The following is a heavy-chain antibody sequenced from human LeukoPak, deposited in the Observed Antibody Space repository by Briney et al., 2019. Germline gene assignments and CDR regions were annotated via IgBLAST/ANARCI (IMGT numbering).Heavy chain of an antibody. CDR2: ISYDGSNK. V-gene: IGHV3-30-3*01. Sequence: GGSLRLSCAASGFTSSSYAMHWVRQAPGKGLEWVAVISYDGSNKYYADSVKGRFTISRDNSKNTLYLQMNSLRAEDTAVYYCARAQGAVRAYNWNPEPIFDAFDIWGQGTMVTVSS. D-gene: IGHD1-20*01. J-gene: IGHJ3*02. CDR1: GFTSSSYA. CDR3: ARAQGAVRAYNWNPEPIFDAFDI.